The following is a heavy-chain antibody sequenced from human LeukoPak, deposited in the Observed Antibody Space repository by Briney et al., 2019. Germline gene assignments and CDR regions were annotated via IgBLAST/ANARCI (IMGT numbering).Heavy chain of an antibody. CDR2: ISRNGGST. Sequence: PGGSLRLSCSASGFTFSNYAMHWVRQAPGKGLEYISAISRNGGSTYYSDSVKGRFTISRDNSKNTPSLQMSSLKPDDTAVYFCVKDESYGAFDFWGQGTMATVSS. V-gene: IGHV3-64D*09. D-gene: IGHD1-26*01. CDR3: VKDESYGAFDF. CDR1: GFTFSNYA. J-gene: IGHJ3*01.